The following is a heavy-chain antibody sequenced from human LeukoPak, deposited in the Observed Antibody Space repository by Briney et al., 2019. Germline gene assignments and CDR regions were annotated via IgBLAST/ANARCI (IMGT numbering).Heavy chain of an antibody. J-gene: IGHJ4*02. Sequence: PGGSLRLSCAASGFSFDDYTMHWVRQAPGKGLEWASLISWDGSITDYAGSVKGRFTISRDNSKDSLYLQMNSLRTEDTALYYCGKDIGISSSRTSDYWGQGTLVTVSS. CDR2: ISWDGSIT. V-gene: IGHV3-43*01. D-gene: IGHD6-6*01. CDR1: GFSFDDYT. CDR3: GKDIGISSSRTSDY.